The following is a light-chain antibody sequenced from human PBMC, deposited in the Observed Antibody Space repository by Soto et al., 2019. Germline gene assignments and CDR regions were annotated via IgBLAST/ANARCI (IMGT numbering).Light chain of an antibody. CDR2: SNN. CDR3: AAWDDSLNGLYV. J-gene: IGLJ1*01. Sequence: QSVLTQPPSASGSPGQSVTISCTGTSSDVGAYNYVSWYQQLPGTAPKLLIYSNNQRPSGVPDRFSGSKSGTSASLAISGLQSEDEADYYCAAWDDSLNGLYVFGTGTKLTVL. CDR1: SSDVGAYNY. V-gene: IGLV1-44*01.